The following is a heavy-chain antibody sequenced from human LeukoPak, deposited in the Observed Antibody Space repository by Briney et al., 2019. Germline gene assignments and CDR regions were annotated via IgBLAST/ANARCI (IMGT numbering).Heavy chain of an antibody. CDR1: TGSITSIAIY. Sequence: TRSLTCVVATGSITSIAIYCDRIRQHPGKGLEWIGFIYYSGSAYYNPSLKSRVSISIDTSKNQFSLTLNSATAADTAVYYCARGSDFFDYWGQGTLVTVSS. CDR3: ARGSDFFDY. V-gene: IGHV4-31*11. J-gene: IGHJ4*02. CDR2: IYYSGSA.